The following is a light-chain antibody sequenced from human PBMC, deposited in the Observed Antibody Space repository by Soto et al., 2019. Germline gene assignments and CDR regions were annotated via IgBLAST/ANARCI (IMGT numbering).Light chain of an antibody. CDR1: YNL. J-gene: IGLJ2*01. CDR2: EGN. CDR3: CSYAGQRVV. Sequence: QLVLTQPASVSGSPGQSITISCTYNLVSWYQQHPGKAPKLMIYEGNKRPSGVSNRFSGSKSGNTASLTISGLQAEDEADYYCCSYAGQRVVFGGGTKLTVL. V-gene: IGLV2-23*01.